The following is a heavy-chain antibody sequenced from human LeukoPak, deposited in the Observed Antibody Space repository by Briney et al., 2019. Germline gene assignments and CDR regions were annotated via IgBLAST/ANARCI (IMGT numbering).Heavy chain of an antibody. CDR2: IKQDGSEK. J-gene: IGHJ5*02. CDR3: ARDSGSGGP. Sequence: QAGGSLRLSCAASGFTFSSYWMSWVRQAPGKGLEWVANIKQDGSEKNYVDSVKGRFTLFRDDAKNSVYLQMNSLRVEDTAVYYCARDSGSGGPWGQGTPVTVSS. CDR1: GFTFSSYW. V-gene: IGHV3-7*01. D-gene: IGHD6-19*01.